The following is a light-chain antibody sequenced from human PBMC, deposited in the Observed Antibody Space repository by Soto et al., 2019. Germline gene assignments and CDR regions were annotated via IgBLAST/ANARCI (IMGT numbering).Light chain of an antibody. Sequence: QSALTQPASVSGSPGQSITISCTGTSSDVGGYNHVSWYQQHPGKAPKVIIYEVSYRPSGVSNRFSGSKSGNTASLTISGLQAEDDADYYCNSYSSTTSFWVFGGGTKLTVL. CDR3: NSYSSTTSFWV. V-gene: IGLV2-14*01. CDR1: SSDVGGYNH. CDR2: EVS. J-gene: IGLJ3*02.